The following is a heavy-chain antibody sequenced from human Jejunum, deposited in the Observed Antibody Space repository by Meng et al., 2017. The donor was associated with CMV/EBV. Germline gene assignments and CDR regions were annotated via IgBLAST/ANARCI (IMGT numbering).Heavy chain of an antibody. CDR3: ARDNVSTSTNRLDS. V-gene: IGHV4-39*07. D-gene: IGHD3-16*01. CDR1: GGSIDSSDYY. J-gene: IGHJ5*01. Sequence: SGGSIDSSDYYWDWIRQSPGKCLEWICSIFYRGNTNYNPSLKSRVAISVDTSKNQFFLNLDSVTAADTAIYYCARDNVSTSTNRLDSWGQGTLVTVSS. CDR2: IFYRGNT.